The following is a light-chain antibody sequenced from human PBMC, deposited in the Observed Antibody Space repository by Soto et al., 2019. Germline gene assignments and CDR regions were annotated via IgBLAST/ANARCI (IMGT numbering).Light chain of an antibody. CDR3: SSYTTSNTRQIV. CDR1: SSDVGGYNY. CDR2: DVS. J-gene: IGLJ1*01. Sequence: QSVLTQPASVSGSPGQSITISCTGTSSDVGGYNYVSWYQQHSGKAPKFMIYDVSNRPSVVSNRFSGSKSGNTASLTISGLQAEDEADYYCSSYTTSNTRQIVFGTGTKVTVL. V-gene: IGLV2-14*01.